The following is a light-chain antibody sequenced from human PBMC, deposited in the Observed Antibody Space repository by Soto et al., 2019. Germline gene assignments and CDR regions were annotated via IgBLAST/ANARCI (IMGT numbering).Light chain of an antibody. J-gene: IGLJ2*01. V-gene: IGLV2-8*01. CDR1: SSDVGRYNY. Sequence: QSALTQPPSASGSPGQSVTISCTGTSSDVGRYNYVSWYQQHTGKAPKLMIYEVTKRPSGVPDRFSGSKSGNTASLTVSGLQAEDEADYYCSSYAGNNNLIFGGGIKVTVL. CDR2: EVT. CDR3: SSYAGNNNLI.